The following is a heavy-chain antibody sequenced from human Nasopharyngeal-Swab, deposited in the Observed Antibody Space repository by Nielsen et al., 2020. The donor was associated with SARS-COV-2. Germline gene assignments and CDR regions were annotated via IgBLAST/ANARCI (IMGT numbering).Heavy chain of an antibody. CDR2: INPKSGDT. V-gene: IGHV1-2*04. CDR3: AIGLDLLWPTNGPFDI. CDR1: GYIFTDYY. D-gene: IGHD2-8*01. J-gene: IGHJ3*02. Sequence: ASVKVSCKASGYIFTDYYIHWVRRAPGQGLEWMGWINPKSGDTIYAEKFQGWVAMTRDTSINMAYMEFSRLKSDDAAVYYCAIGLDLLWPTNGPFDIWGQGTMVSISS.